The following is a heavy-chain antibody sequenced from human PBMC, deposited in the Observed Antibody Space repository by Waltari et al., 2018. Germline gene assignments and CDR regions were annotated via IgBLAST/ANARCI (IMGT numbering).Heavy chain of an antibody. CDR3: TRGLVGAPG. D-gene: IGHD1-26*01. J-gene: IGHJ4*02. CDR1: GFTFFNYE. V-gene: IGHV3-48*03. Sequence: VQLVESGGDVLQPGGSLRLTCETSGFTFFNYEMNWVRQAPGKGLGWIAYISKTGTRTFYSDSVRCRFTSSRDDAKNSVFLQMNDLRVDDSGLYYCTRGLVGAPGWGQGTLVTVSS. CDR2: ISKTGTRT.